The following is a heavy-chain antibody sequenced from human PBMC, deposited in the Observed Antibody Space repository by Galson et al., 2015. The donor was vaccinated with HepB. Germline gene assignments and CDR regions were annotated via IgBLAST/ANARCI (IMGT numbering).Heavy chain of an antibody. CDR1: GFTFSSYA. D-gene: IGHD3-22*01. Sequence: SLRLSCAASGFTFSSYAMHWVRQAPGKGLEWVAVISYDGSNKYYADSVKGRFTISRDNSKNTLYLQMNSLRAEDTAVYCCARELFSWMIVVVSYGMDVWGQGTTVTVSS. CDR3: ARELFSWMIVVVSYGMDV. CDR2: ISYDGSNK. J-gene: IGHJ6*02. V-gene: IGHV3-30-3*01.